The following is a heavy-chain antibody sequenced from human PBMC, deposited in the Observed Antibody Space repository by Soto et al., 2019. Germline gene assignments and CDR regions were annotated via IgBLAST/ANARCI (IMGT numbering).Heavy chain of an antibody. CDR2: LNPNSGDT. V-gene: IGHV1-8*01. D-gene: IGHD6-19*01. Sequence: QVQLVQSGAEVKKPGASVKVSCKASGYTFSSYDINWVRQATRQGLEWMGWLNPNSGDTGYAQKFQGRVTLTRNTSINTAYIELSSLTSDDTAVYYCATSGGGWYLYWGQGTLVTVSS. J-gene: IGHJ4*02. CDR3: ATSGGGWYLY. CDR1: GYTFSSYD.